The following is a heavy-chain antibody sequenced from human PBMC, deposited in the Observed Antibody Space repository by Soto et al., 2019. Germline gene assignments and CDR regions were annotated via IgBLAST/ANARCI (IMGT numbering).Heavy chain of an antibody. CDR3: AKSITTPPEGWYYYYGMDV. D-gene: IGHD1-20*01. CDR2: ISGRSGDT. Sequence: PGGSLRLSCAASGFTFSSYAMSWVCQAPGKGLEWVSTISGRSGDTYYADSVKGRFTISRDNSKNTLYLQMNSLRAEDTAVYYCAKSITTPPEGWYYYYGMDVWGQGTTVTVSS. V-gene: IGHV3-23*01. CDR1: GFTFSSYA. J-gene: IGHJ6*02.